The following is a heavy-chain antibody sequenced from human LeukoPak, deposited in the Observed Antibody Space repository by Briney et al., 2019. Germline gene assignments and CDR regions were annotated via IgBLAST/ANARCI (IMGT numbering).Heavy chain of an antibody. D-gene: IGHD3-22*01. CDR1: GGSISSGGYY. Sequence: SQTLSLTCTVSGGSISSGGYYWSWLRQHPGKGLEWIGYIYYSGSTYYNPSLKSRVTISVDTSKNQFSLKLSSVTAADTAVYYCASSYYYDSSGYLADDAFDIWGQGTMVTVSS. CDR2: IYYSGST. V-gene: IGHV4-31*03. CDR3: ASSYYYDSSGYLADDAFDI. J-gene: IGHJ3*02.